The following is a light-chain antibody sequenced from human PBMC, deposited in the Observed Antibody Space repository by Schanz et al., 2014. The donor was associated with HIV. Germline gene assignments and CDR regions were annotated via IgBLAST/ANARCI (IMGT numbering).Light chain of an antibody. J-gene: IGLJ3*02. Sequence: QSVLTQPPSVSGAPGQRVTISCTGSSSNLGATYDVHWYQQFPGTAPKLLIFGDNNRPSGVPDRFSGSKSGNTASLIISGLQAEDEADYYCSAWDDSLNGWVFGGGTKLTVL. CDR3: SAWDDSLNGWV. V-gene: IGLV1-40*01. CDR1: SSNLGATYD. CDR2: GDN.